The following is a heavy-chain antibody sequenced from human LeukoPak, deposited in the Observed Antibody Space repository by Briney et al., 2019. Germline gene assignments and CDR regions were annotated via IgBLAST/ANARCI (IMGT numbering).Heavy chain of an antibody. J-gene: IGHJ4*02. CDR2: MYYSGST. CDR3: ARISIVVVPAYFDY. D-gene: IGHD2-2*01. V-gene: IGHV4-39*01. Sequence: SETLSLTCTVSGGSISSSSYHWGWIRQPPGKGLEWIGSMYYSGSTYYNPSLKSRVTVSVGTSKNPFSLNLSSVTAADTAVYYCARISIVVVPAYFDYWGQGTLVTVSS. CDR1: GGSISSSSYH.